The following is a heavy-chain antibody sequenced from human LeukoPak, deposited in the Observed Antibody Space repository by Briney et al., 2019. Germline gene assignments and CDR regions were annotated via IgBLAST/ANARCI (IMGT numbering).Heavy chain of an antibody. D-gene: IGHD1-14*01. J-gene: IGHJ1*01. CDR2: ISYDGSNK. V-gene: IGHV3-30*03. CDR1: GFTFSSYG. CDR3: ARAPGLAEYFQH. Sequence: GGSLRLSCAASGFTFSSYGMHWVRQAPGKGLEWVAVISYDGSNKYYADSVKGRFTISRDNSKNTLYLQMNSLRAEDTAVYYCARAPGLAEYFQHWGQGTLVTVSS.